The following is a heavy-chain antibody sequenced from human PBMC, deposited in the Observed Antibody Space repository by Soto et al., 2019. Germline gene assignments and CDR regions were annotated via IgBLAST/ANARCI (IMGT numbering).Heavy chain of an antibody. CDR1: GGTFSSYA. CDR2: IIPIFGTA. D-gene: IGHD2-2*01. J-gene: IGHJ6*02. CDR3: ASKYCSSTSCYHLRNYYYYYGMDV. Sequence: GASVKVSCKASGGTFSSYALSWVRQAPGQGLEWMGGIIPIFGTANYAQKFQGRVTITADESTSTAYMELSSLRSEDTAVYYCASKYCSSTSCYHLRNYYYYYGMDVWGQGTTVTVSS. V-gene: IGHV1-69*13.